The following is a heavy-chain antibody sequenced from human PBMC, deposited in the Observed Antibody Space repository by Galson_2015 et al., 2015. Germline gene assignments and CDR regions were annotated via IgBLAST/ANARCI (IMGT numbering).Heavy chain of an antibody. J-gene: IGHJ4*02. CDR2: ISYDGSNK. Sequence: SLRLSCAASGFTFSSYGMHWVRQAPGKGLEWVAVISYDGSNKYYADSVKGRFTISRDNSRNTLYLQMNSLRAEDTAVYYCAKDALGQLVLGYWGQGTLVTVPS. CDR3: AKDALGQLVLGY. D-gene: IGHD6-13*01. CDR1: GFTFSSYG. V-gene: IGHV3-30*18.